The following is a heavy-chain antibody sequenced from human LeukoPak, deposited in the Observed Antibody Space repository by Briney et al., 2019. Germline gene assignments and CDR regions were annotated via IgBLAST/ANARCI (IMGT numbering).Heavy chain of an antibody. CDR1: GNTFTKYY. CDR2: ISPSGGST. V-gene: IGHV1-46*01. D-gene: IGHD5-18*01. J-gene: IGHJ4*02. CDR3: ARCDKNIYGQPQGGSLDY. Sequence: ASVKVSCKASGNTFTKYYIHWVRQAPGQGLEWMGIISPSGGSTSYAQTFEGRVTMTRDTSTSTVYMELSSLRSEDTAVYYCARCDKNIYGQPQGGSLDYWGQGTLVTVSS.